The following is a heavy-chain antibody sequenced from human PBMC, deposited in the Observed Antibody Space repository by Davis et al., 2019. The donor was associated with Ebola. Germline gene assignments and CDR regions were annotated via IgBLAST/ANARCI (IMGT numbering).Heavy chain of an antibody. CDR2: IFSNDEK. CDR1: GFSLSNARMG. V-gene: IGHV2-26*01. CDR3: ARIRPEYYYDSSGYYSYWYFDL. J-gene: IGHJ2*01. Sequence: SGPTLVKPTETLTLTCTVSGFSLSNARMGVSWIRQPPGKALEWLAHIFSNDEKSYSTSLKSRLTISKDTSKSQVVLTMTNMDPVDTATYYCARIRPEYYYDSSGYYSYWYFDLWGRGTLVTVSS. D-gene: IGHD3-22*01.